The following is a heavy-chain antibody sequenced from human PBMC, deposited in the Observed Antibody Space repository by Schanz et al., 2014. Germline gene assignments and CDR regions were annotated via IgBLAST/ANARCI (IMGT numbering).Heavy chain of an antibody. D-gene: IGHD6-13*01. CDR1: GFTFGSSV. J-gene: IGHJ4*02. CDR3: AKSQGSSFDS. V-gene: IGHV3-23*04. CDR2: FNDGGVNK. Sequence: EVQLVESGGGLVQPGGSLRLSCVASGFTFGSSVMAWVRQAPGKGLEWVSSFNDGGVNKYYADSVKGRFTISSDNSKSTLYLQMSSLRAEDTAVYYCAKSQGSSFDSWGQGTLVTVSS.